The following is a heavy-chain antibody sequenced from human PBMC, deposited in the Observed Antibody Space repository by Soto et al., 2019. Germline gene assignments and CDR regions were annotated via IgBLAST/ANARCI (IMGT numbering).Heavy chain of an antibody. J-gene: IGHJ6*03. CDR1: GYTFTGYY. D-gene: IGHD6-13*01. Sequence: ASVKVSCKASGYTFTGYYMHWVRQAPGQGLEWMGWINPNSGGTNYAQKFQGWVTMTRDTSISTAYMELSRLRSDDTAVYYCARRAAVNYYYYYYMDVWGKGTTVTVSS. CDR3: ARRAAVNYYYYYYMDV. CDR2: INPNSGGT. V-gene: IGHV1-2*04.